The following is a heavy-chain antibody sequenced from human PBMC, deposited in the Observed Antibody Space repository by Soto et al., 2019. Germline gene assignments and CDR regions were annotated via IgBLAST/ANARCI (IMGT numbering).Heavy chain of an antibody. CDR2: ISSSSSYI. V-gene: IGHV3-21*01. CDR3: ARDRGSGSRNNWFDP. J-gene: IGHJ5*02. CDR1: GFTFSSYS. D-gene: IGHD3-10*01. Sequence: EVQLVESGGGLVKPGGSLRLSCAASGFTFSSYSMNWVRQAPGKGLEWVSPISSSSSYIYYADSVKGRFTISRDNAKNSLYLQMNSLRAEDTAVYYCARDRGSGSRNNWFDPWGQGTLVTVSS.